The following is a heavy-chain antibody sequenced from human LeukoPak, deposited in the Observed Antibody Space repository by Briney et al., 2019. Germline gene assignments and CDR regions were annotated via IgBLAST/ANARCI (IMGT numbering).Heavy chain of an antibody. J-gene: IGHJ4*02. CDR1: GGSFSGYY. V-gene: IGHV4-34*01. CDR2: INHSGST. D-gene: IGHD5-18*01. Sequence: PSETLSLTCAVYGGSFSGYYWSWIRQPPGKGLEWIGEINHSGSTNYNPSLKSRVTISVDTSKNQFSLKLSSVTAADTAVYYCASSFRGYGYYRFDYWGQGTLVIVSS. CDR3: ASSFRGYGYYRFDY.